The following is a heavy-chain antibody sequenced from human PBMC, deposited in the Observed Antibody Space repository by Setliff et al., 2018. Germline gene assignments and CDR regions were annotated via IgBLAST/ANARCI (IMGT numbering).Heavy chain of an antibody. CDR2: IYYSGNT. CDR1: GGSISSYY. V-gene: IGHV4-59*08. J-gene: IGHJ4*02. D-gene: IGHD3-22*01. CDR3: ARLSGYYFDY. Sequence: ETLSPTCTVSGGSISSYYWSWIRQPPGKGLEWIGYIYYSGNTNYNPSLKSRVTISFNTSKNQISLKLSSVTAADTAVFYCARLSGYYFDYWGQGTLVTVSS.